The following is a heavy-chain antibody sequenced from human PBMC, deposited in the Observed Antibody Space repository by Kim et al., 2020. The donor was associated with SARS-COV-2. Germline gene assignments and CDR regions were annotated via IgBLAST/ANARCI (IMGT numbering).Heavy chain of an antibody. V-gene: IGHV3-21*01. D-gene: IGHD2-15*01. Sequence: GGSLRLSCAASGFTFSSYSMNWVRQAPGKGLEWVSSISSSSSYIYYADSVKGRFTISRDNAKNSLYLQMNSLRAEDTAVYYCARDMVCSGGSCYYYYYYGMDVWGQGTTVTVSS. CDR2: ISSSSSYI. CDR3: ARDMVCSGGSCYYYYYYGMDV. J-gene: IGHJ6*02. CDR1: GFTFSSYS.